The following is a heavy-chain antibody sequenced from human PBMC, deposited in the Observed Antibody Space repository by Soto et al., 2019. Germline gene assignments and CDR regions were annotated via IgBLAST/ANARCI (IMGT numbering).Heavy chain of an antibody. D-gene: IGHD3-10*01. CDR2: ISKDGSHK. CDR3: ARSRSGAVADSFNF. J-gene: IGHJ4*02. CDR1: GFSFSRYV. V-gene: IGHV3-30*03. Sequence: QVQVVESGGGVVEPGRSLRLSGAASGFSFSRYVIHWVRQAPGKGLEWVAVISKDGSHKYYLDSVKGRFTISRENSKNIIYLQMNSLRDEDTAVYYCARSRSGAVADSFNFWGQGTLVTVSS.